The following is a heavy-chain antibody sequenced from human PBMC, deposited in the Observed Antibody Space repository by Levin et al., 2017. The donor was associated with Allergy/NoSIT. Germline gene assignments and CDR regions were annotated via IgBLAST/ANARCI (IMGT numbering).Heavy chain of an antibody. CDR3: TRDIGGKYAY. CDR2: INTDGSVT. V-gene: IGHV3-74*01. J-gene: IGHJ4*02. Sequence: GASVKVSCAASGFSFSNFWMHWVRQVPGKGLVWVSRINTDGSVTNYADSVKGRFTISRDNAKNTLYLQMDSLRAEETALYYCTRDIGGKYAYWGQGTLVTVSS. D-gene: IGHD1-1*01. CDR1: GFSFSNFW.